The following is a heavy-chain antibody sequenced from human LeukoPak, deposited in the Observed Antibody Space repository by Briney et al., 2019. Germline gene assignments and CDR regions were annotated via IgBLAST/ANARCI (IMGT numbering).Heavy chain of an antibody. D-gene: IGHD3-16*01. J-gene: IGHJ6*02. CDR1: GFTFSIYA. CDR3: AKGGKSYYYGMDV. CDR2: ISGSGGST. V-gene: IGHV3-23*01. Sequence: GGSLRLSCAASGFTFSIYAMNWVRQAPGKGLERVSGISGSGGSTYYADSVKGRFTISRDNSKNTLYLQMNSLRAEDTAVYHCAKGGKSYYYGMDVWGQGTLVTVSS.